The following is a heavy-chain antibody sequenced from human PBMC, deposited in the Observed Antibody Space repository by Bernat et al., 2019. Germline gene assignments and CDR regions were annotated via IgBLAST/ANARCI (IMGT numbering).Heavy chain of an antibody. CDR1: GGSISSSSYY. D-gene: IGHD3-16*02. CDR2: IYYSGST. CDR3: ARREDDYVWGSYRSYAFDI. Sequence: QLQLQESGPGLVKPSETLSLTCTVSGGSISSSSYYWGWIRQPPGKGLEWIGRIYYSGSTYYNPSLKSRVTISVDTSKNQFSLKLSSVTAADTAVYYCARREDDYVWGSYRSYAFDIWGQGTMVTVSS. J-gene: IGHJ3*02. V-gene: IGHV4-39*01.